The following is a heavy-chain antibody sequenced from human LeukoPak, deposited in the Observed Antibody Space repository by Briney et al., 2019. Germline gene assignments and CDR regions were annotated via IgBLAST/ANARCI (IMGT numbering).Heavy chain of an antibody. Sequence: PGGSLRLSCTASGFTFNDYGMTWVRQAPGKGLDWVSSISWDGGSTGYGDPVKGRFIISRDNAKNSLYLQMNSLSAEDTAFYYCARVVGATEAFDIWGQGTMVTASS. CDR3: ARVVGATEAFDI. D-gene: IGHD1-26*01. V-gene: IGHV3-20*04. J-gene: IGHJ3*02. CDR2: ISWDGGST. CDR1: GFTFNDYG.